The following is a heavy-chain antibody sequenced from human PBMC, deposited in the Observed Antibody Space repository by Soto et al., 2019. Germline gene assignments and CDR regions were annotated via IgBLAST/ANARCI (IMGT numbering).Heavy chain of an antibody. CDR2: ISGSGGST. Sequence: GESLKISCAASGFTFSSYAMSWVRQAPGKGLEWVSAISGSGGSTYYADSVKGRFTISRDNSKNTLYLQMNSLRAEDTAVYYCAKRTIQLWLREDYGMDVWGQGTTVTVSS. CDR3: AKRTIQLWLREDYGMDV. CDR1: GFTFSSYA. D-gene: IGHD5-18*01. J-gene: IGHJ6*02. V-gene: IGHV3-23*01.